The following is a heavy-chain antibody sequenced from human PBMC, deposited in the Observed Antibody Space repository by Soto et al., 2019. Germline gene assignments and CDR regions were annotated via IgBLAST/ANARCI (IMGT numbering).Heavy chain of an antibody. J-gene: IGHJ5*02. D-gene: IGHD1-1*01. Sequence: PSETLPLTCSFFVGSLGIYYWSWTGQPPGKGLEWIGYVYYSGRTNYSPSLKSRATISVDTSKNQFSLKLDSVTPADTAVYYCERVEGDGYTYNNWFDTWGRGTLVTVSS. V-gene: IGHV4-59*13. CDR3: ERVEGDGYTYNNWFDT. CDR1: VGSLGIYY. CDR2: VYYSGRT.